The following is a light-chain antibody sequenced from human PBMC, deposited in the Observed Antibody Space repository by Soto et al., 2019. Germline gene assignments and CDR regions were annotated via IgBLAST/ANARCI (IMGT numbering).Light chain of an antibody. CDR2: EAV. CDR1: SRDVGCYNL. J-gene: IGLJ2*01. CDR3: CSYTGSSSPLV. V-gene: IGLV2-23*01. Sequence: QSVLTQPASVSGSPGQSITISCTGTSRDVGCYNLVSWYQQHPGKAPKLIIYEAVERPSGISNRFSGFKSGNTASLTSSGLQAEDEAYYYCCSYTGSSSPLVLGGGTKVTVL.